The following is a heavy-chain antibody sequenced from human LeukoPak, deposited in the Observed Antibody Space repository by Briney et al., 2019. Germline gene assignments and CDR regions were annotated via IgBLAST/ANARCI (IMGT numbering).Heavy chain of an antibody. J-gene: IGHJ5*02. CDR1: GFTFSSYA. Sequence: PGGSLRLSCAASGFTFSSYAMSWVRQAPGKGLEWVSAISGSGGSTYYADSVKGRFTISRDNSKNTLYLQMNSLRAEDTAVYYCAKHGREVSNYDILTGYYLDWFDPWGQGTLVTVSS. CDR2: ISGSGGST. D-gene: IGHD3-9*01. V-gene: IGHV3-23*01. CDR3: AKHGREVSNYDILTGYYLDWFDP.